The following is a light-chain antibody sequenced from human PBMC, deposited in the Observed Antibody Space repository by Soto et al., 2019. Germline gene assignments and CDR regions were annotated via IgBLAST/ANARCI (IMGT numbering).Light chain of an antibody. V-gene: IGLV2-14*01. J-gene: IGLJ3*02. CDR2: EAS. CDR3: SSDVSGYSLGV. CDR1: SSDINTSRY. Sequence: QSALTQPASVSGSPGQSITISWIGASSDINTSRYVSWYQQHPGKAPKLLIYEASIRPSGVASRFSGSKSANTASLTISGLQPEDEADYFCSSDVSGYSLGVFGGGTKLTVL.